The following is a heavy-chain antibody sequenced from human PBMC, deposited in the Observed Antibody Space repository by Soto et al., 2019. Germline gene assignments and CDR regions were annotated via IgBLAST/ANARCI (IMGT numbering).Heavy chain of an antibody. J-gene: IGHJ4*02. CDR1: GGSVSSGSYY. D-gene: IGHD2-2*01. Sequence: QVQLQESGPGLVKPSETLSLTCTVSGGSVSSGSYYWSWIRQPPGKGLEWIGYIYYSGSTNYNPSLTSRVTISVDTSKIQFSLKLSSVTAADTAVYYCASGPGVPADFDYWGQGTLVTVSS. V-gene: IGHV4-61*01. CDR3: ASGPGVPADFDY. CDR2: IYYSGST.